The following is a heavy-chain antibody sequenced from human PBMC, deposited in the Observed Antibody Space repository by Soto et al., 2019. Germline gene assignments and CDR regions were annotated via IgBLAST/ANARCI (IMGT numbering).Heavy chain of an antibody. J-gene: IGHJ4*02. Sequence: VSGPTLVNPTQTLTLTCTFSGFSFTTAGVAVGWIRQTPGGALEWLTLIYYNDDRRFSPSLKTRLTITGDTSKNQVVLSLTNVDPGDTATYFCARSDGGYEIIYFDFWGQGIPVTVSS. CDR1: GFSFTTAGVA. V-gene: IGHV2-5*01. CDR3: ARSDGGYEIIYFDF. D-gene: IGHD5-12*01. CDR2: IYYNDDR.